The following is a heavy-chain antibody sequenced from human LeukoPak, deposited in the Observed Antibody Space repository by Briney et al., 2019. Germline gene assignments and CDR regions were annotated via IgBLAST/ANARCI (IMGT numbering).Heavy chain of an antibody. CDR1: RFTFSDYE. D-gene: IGHD2-21*02. CDR3: AGEAAACGGDCYDY. V-gene: IGHV3-48*03. J-gene: IGHJ4*02. Sequence: PGGSLRLSCAASRFTFSDYEFNWLPQAPGKGLEWVSYIDSRGRGIFYADAVKGRFTMSRDNPKNLVYLQKNSLIGEDAAIYFCAGEAAACGGDCYDYWGQGTLVTVSS. CDR2: IDSRGRGI.